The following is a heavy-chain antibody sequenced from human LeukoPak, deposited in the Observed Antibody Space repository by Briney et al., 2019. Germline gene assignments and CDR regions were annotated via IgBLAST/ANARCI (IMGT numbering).Heavy chain of an antibody. Sequence: SETLSLTCTVSGGSISSSSYYWGWIRQPPGKGLEWIGSIYYSGSTYYNPSLKSRVTISVDTSKNQFSLKLSSVTAADTAVYYCAREEYFDLWGRGTLVTVSS. J-gene: IGHJ2*01. CDR1: GGSISSSSYY. CDR2: IYYSGST. V-gene: IGHV4-39*07. CDR3: AREEYFDL.